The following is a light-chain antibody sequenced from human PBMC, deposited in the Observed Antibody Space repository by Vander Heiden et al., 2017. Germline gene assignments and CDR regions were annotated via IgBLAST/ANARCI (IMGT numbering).Light chain of an antibody. Sequence: TISCSGSSANIGTKAVNWYQHLPGTAPKLLIYNNNQRPSGVPGRFSGSKSGTSASLVISGLQSVDEADYYCAAWDDGLNGLFGGGTKLTGL. J-gene: IGLJ3*02. CDR1: SANIGTKA. V-gene: IGLV1-44*01. CDR2: NNN. CDR3: AAWDDGLNGL.